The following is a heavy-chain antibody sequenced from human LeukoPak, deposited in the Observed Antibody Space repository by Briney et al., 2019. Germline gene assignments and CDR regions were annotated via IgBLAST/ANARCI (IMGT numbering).Heavy chain of an antibody. Sequence: ASVKVSCKASGYTFTGYYMHWVRQAPGQGLERMGWVNPNSGGTNYAQKFQGWVTMTRDTSISTAYMELSRLRSDDTAVYYCARGGLDTPIPFDYWGQGTLVTVSS. J-gene: IGHJ4*02. V-gene: IGHV1-2*04. CDR1: GYTFTGYY. CDR3: ARGGLDTPIPFDY. CDR2: VNPNSGGT. D-gene: IGHD6-19*01.